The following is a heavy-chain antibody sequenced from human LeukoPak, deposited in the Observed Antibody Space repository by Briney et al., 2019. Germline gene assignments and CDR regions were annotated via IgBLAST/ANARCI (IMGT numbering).Heavy chain of an antibody. D-gene: IGHD7-27*01. CDR2: ITGSGGST. J-gene: IGHJ4*02. CDR3: ATERNWVFDY. Sequence: GGSLRLSCAASGFTFSSYAMSWVRQAPGKGLEWVSAITGSGGSTYYADPVKGRFTISRDNSKNTLYVQMNSLRAEDTAVYYCATERNWVFDYWGQGTLVTVSS. CDR1: GFTFSSYA. V-gene: IGHV3-23*01.